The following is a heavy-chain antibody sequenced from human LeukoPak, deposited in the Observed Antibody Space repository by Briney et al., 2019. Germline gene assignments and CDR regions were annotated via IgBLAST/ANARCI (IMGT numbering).Heavy chain of an antibody. CDR1: GGSISSYY. CDR2: IYYSGST. CDR3: ARHHQGGGGYFDY. Sequence: SETLSLTCTVSGGSISSYYWSWIRQPPGKGLEWIGYIYYSGSTNYNPSLKSRVTISVDTSKNQFSLKLSSVTAADTAVYYCARHHQGGGGYFDYWGQGTLVTVSS. V-gene: IGHV4-59*08. J-gene: IGHJ4*02. D-gene: IGHD2-2*01.